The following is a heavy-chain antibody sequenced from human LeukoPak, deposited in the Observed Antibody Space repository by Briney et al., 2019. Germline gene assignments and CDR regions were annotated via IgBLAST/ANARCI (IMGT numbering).Heavy chain of an antibody. Sequence: PGGSLRLSCAASGFTFSSYAMSWVRQAPGKGLEWVAVISYDGSNKYYADSVKGRFTISRDNSKNTLYLQMNSLRPEDTAVYCCARGPIQPPSNYYYMDVWGKGTPVTVSS. J-gene: IGHJ6*03. CDR3: ARGPIQPPSNYYYMDV. D-gene: IGHD1-14*01. V-gene: IGHV3-30-3*01. CDR2: ISYDGSNK. CDR1: GFTFSSYA.